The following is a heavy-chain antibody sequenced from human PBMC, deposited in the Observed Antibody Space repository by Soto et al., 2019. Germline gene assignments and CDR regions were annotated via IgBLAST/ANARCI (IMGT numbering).Heavy chain of an antibody. CDR3: TRDASRDSSARGWFDP. CDR1: GFTFRSFT. V-gene: IGHV3-21*01. D-gene: IGHD6-13*01. J-gene: IGHJ5*02. CDR2: ISSNSAYI. Sequence: GGSLRLSCAASGFTFRSFTMNWVRQAPGKGLEWVSTISSNSAYIYYTDALRGRFTISRDSAKNSLHLQMNSLRAEDTAVYYCTRDASRDSSARGWFDPWGPGTLVTVSS.